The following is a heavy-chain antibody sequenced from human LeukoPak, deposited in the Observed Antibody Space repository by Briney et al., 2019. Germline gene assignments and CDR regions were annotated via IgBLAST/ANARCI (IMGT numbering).Heavy chain of an antibody. CDR1: GFTFSNYA. Sequence: GGSLRLSCTASGFTFSNYAMTWVRQAPGKGLVWVSRINSDGSTTTYADSVKGRFAISRDNAKNTLYLQMNSLRAEDTAVYYCARRSGTYWGQGTVVTVSS. CDR3: ARRSGTY. CDR2: INSDGSTT. D-gene: IGHD1-26*01. V-gene: IGHV3-74*01. J-gene: IGHJ4*02.